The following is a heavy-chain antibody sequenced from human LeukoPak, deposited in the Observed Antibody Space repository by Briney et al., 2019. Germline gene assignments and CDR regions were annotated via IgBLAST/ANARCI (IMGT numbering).Heavy chain of an antibody. V-gene: IGHV3-11*06. J-gene: IGHJ4*02. CDR1: GFPFIEYS. CDR3: ARDHNTAFDN. CDR2: IGIDSGNT. D-gene: IGHD1-1*01. Sequence: GGSLRLSCTASGFPFIEYSMSWVRQAPGKGLELISYIGIDSGNTKYADSVRGRFTISADKAKNSLYLQMNGLRVEDTAVFCCARDHNTAFDNWGQGTLVSVAS.